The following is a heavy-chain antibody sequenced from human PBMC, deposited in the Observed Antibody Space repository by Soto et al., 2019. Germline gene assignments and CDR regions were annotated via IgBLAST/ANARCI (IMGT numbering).Heavy chain of an antibody. CDR3: ARDGDYYYGMDV. CDR1: GFTVSSNY. CDR2: IYSGGST. D-gene: IGHD7-27*01. Sequence: PGGSLRLSCAASGFTVSSNYMSWVRQSPGKGLEWVSVIYSGGSTYYADSVKGRFTISRDNSKNTLYLQMNSLRAEDTAVYYCARDGDYYYGMDVWGQGTTVTVSS. J-gene: IGHJ6*02. V-gene: IGHV3-53*01.